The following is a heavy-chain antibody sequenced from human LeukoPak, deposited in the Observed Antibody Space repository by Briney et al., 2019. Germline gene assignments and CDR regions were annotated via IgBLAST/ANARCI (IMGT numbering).Heavy chain of an antibody. D-gene: IGHD1-26*01. CDR2: IYYSGNT. CDR3: ARDDSGTGVYYFDS. CDR1: GGSIRRSSYY. J-gene: IGHJ4*02. Sequence: SETLSLTCTVSGGSIRRSSYYWDWIRQPPGKGLEWIGSIYYSGNTYYNPSLKSRVTISVDTSKNQFSLKLTSVTAADTAVYYCARDDSGTGVYYFDSWGQGTLVTVSS. V-gene: IGHV4-39*07.